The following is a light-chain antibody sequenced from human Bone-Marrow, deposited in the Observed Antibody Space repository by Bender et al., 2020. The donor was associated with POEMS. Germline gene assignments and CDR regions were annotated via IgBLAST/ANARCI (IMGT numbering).Light chain of an antibody. J-gene: IGLJ6*01. CDR2: DVT. V-gene: IGLV2-23*02. CDR1: SSDVGGYDL. Sequence: QSALTQPASVSGSPGQSITISCTRTSSDVGGYDLVSWYRQDPGKAPKLIIYDVTKRPSGVSSRFSGSKSGNTASLTISGLQAEDESEYYCCSFARGSTFIFGSGTRVFVL. CDR3: CSFARGSTFI.